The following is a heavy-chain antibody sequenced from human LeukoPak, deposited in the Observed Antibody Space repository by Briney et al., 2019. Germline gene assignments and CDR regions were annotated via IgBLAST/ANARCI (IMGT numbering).Heavy chain of an antibody. D-gene: IGHD6-13*01. Sequence: ASVKFSCKASGYTFTSYGISWVRQAPGQGLEWIGWISAYNGNTNYAQKLQGRVTMTTDTSTSTAYMELRSLRSDDTAVYYCARVAAGQGAFDIWGQGTMVTVSS. V-gene: IGHV1-18*01. CDR1: GYTFTSYG. CDR2: ISAYNGNT. J-gene: IGHJ3*02. CDR3: ARVAAGQGAFDI.